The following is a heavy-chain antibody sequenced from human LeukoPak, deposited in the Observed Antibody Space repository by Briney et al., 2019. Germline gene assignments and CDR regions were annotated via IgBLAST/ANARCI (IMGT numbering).Heavy chain of an antibody. CDR3: AKGRWWAYGDYEKSDY. CDR2: ISGSGGST. Sequence: PGGSLRLSCAASGFTFSSYSMSWVRQASGKGLEWVSAISGSGGSTYYADSVKGRFTISRDNSKNTLYLQMNSLRAEDTAVYYCAKGRWWAYGDYEKSDYWGQGTLVTVSS. CDR1: GFTFSSYS. D-gene: IGHD4-17*01. J-gene: IGHJ4*02. V-gene: IGHV3-23*01.